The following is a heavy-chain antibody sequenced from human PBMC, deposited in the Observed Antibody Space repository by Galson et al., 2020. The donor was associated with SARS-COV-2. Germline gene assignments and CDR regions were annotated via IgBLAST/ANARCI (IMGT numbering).Heavy chain of an antibody. V-gene: IGHV1-18*01. CDR1: GYTFTSYG. Sequence: ASVKVSCKASGYTFTSYGISWVRQAPGQGLEWMGWISAYNGNTNYAQKLQGRVTMTTDTSTSTAYMELRSLRSDDTAVYYCARQLLIYYYYSMDVWGKGTTVTVSS. CDR3: ARQLLIYYYYSMDV. CDR2: ISAYNGNT. D-gene: IGHD2-2*01. J-gene: IGHJ6*03.